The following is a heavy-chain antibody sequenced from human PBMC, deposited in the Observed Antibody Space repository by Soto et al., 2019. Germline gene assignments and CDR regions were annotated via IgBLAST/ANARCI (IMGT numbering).Heavy chain of an antibody. CDR1: GYTFTGYY. V-gene: IGHV1-2*04. CDR3: ARAQGLNWFDP. J-gene: IGHJ5*02. CDR2: INPNSGGA. Sequence: ASVKVSCKASGYTFTGYYMHWVRQAPGQGLEWMGWINPNSGGANYAQKFQGWVTMTRDTSISTAYMELSRLRSDDTAVYYCARAQGLNWFDPWGQGTLVTVSS.